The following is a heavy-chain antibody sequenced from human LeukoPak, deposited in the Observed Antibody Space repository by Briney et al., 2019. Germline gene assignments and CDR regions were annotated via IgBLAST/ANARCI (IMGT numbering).Heavy chain of an antibody. CDR3: AKDPGTMIVVVPRPYFDY. J-gene: IGHJ4*02. CDR1: GFTFSSYA. Sequence: GGSLRLSCAASGFTFSSYAMSWVRQAPGKGLEWVSVISGSGGSTSYADSVKGRFTISRDNSMNTLYLRMNSLRAEDTAVYYCAKDPGTMIVVVPRPYFDYWGQGTLVTVSS. D-gene: IGHD3-22*01. CDR2: ISGSGGST. V-gene: IGHV3-23*01.